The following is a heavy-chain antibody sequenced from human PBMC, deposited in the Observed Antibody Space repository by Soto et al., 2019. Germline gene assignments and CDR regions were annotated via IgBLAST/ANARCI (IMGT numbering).Heavy chain of an antibody. CDR3: ARGYYDLLTGYTIDQN. CDR1: GYTFTSYG. Sequence: QVQLVQSGAEVKKPGASVKVSCKASGYTFTSYGINWVRQAPGQGLEWMGWISAYNDNTNYAQKLQGRVTMTTDTSTSTAYMELRSLRSDDTAMYYCARGYYDLLTGYTIDQNWGQGTLVTVSS. J-gene: IGHJ4*02. D-gene: IGHD3-9*01. CDR2: ISAYNDNT. V-gene: IGHV1-18*01.